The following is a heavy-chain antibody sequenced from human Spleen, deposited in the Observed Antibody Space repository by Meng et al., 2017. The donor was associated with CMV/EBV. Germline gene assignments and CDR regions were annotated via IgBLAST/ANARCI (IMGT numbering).Heavy chain of an antibody. CDR1: GFSFNNYS. J-gene: IGHJ4*02. CDR3: ARDGEMATLNFDH. D-gene: IGHD5-24*01. V-gene: IGHV3-48*04. CDR2: ISSDSSTK. Sequence: GGSLRLSCAASGFSFNNYSMNWVRQAPGKGLEWLLYISSDSSTKYYADSVKGRFAISRDNAKNSLYLQMNSLRAEDTAVYYCARDGEMATLNFDHWGQGNLVTVSS.